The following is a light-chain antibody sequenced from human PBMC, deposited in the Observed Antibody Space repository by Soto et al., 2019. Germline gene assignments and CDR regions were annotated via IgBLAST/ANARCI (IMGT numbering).Light chain of an antibody. V-gene: IGKV1-6*01. CDR1: QGIRND. Sequence: AIQMTQSPSSLSASVGDRVTITCRASQGIRNDLGWYKQKPGKAPKLLIYAASSLQSGVPSRFSGSGSGTDFSLTISGLHPEDFATYYCLQDYNYPPTFGQGTKVEIK. J-gene: IGKJ1*01. CDR3: LQDYNYPPT. CDR2: AAS.